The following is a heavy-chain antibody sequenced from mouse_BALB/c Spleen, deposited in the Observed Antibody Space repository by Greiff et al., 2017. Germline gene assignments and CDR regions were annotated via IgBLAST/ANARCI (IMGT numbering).Heavy chain of an antibody. CDR1: GYSITSGYS. J-gene: IGHJ2*01. D-gene: IGHD1-1*01. CDR2: IHYSGST. Sequence: EVKLQESGPDLVKPSQSLSLTCTVTGYSITSGYSWHWIRQFPGNKLEWMGYIHYSGSTNYNPSLKSRISITRDTSKNQFFLQLNSVTTEDTATYYCARLNYYGSRGGSFDYWGQGTTLTVSS. CDR3: ARLNYYGSRGGSFDY. V-gene: IGHV3-1*02.